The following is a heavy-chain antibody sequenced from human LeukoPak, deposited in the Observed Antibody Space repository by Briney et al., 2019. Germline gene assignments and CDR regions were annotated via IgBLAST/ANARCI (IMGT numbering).Heavy chain of an antibody. J-gene: IGHJ5*02. D-gene: IGHD2-15*01. CDR2: INPNSGDA. CDR3: ARGPLEYCSAASCYSGRNWFDP. Sequence: GASVKVSCKASGYTFTGYYMHWVRQAPGQGLEWMGWINPNSGDADSGQKFQGRVTMTRDTSINTVYMTLKRLRYDDTAVYYCARGPLEYCSAASCYSGRNWFDPWGQGTLVTVSS. CDR1: GYTFTGYY. V-gene: IGHV1-2*02.